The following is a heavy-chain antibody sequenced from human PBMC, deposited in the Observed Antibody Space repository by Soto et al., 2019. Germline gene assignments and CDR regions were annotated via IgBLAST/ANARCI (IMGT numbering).Heavy chain of an antibody. V-gene: IGHV5-51*01. CDR3: TRPNSSGWYFEFDY. CDR1: GYSFTSYW. J-gene: IGHJ4*02. Sequence: GESLKLSCEGSGYSFTSYWIGWVRQMPGKGLEWMGIIYPGDSDTRYSPSFQGQVTISADKSISTAYLQWSSLKASDTAMYYCTRPNSSGWYFEFDYWGQGTLVTVSP. CDR2: IYPGDSDT. D-gene: IGHD6-19*01.